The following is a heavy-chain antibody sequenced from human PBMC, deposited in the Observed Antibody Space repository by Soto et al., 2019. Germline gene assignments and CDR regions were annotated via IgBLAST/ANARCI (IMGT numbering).Heavy chain of an antibody. Sequence: PGGSLRLSCAASGFTISSHWMHWVRRAPGNGLVWVSRIKGDGSSTSYADSVKGRFTISRDNAKNTVYLQMNSLRAEDTAVYYCAREVAPAAMPPSSLMDVWGQGTTVTVSS. CDR2: IKGDGSST. V-gene: IGHV3-74*01. D-gene: IGHD2-2*01. J-gene: IGHJ6*02. CDR3: AREVAPAAMPPSSLMDV. CDR1: GFTISSHW.